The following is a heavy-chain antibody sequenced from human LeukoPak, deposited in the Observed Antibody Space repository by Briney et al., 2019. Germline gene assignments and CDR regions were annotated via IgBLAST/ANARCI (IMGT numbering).Heavy chain of an antibody. D-gene: IGHD6-19*01. CDR1: GYTFTSYG. J-gene: IGHJ6*02. V-gene: IGHV1-18*01. CDR2: ISAYNGNT. Sequence: GASVKVSCKASGYTFTSYGISWVRQAPGQGLEWMGWISAYNGNTNYAQKLQGRVTMTTDTSTSTAYMELRSLRSDDTAVYYCARDSSGWWRPTQYYYYYGMDVWGQGTTVTVSS. CDR3: ARDSSGWWRPTQYYYYYGMDV.